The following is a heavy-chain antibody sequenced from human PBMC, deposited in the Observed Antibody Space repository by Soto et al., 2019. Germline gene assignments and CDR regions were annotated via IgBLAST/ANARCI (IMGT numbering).Heavy chain of an antibody. CDR2: IYPGDSDT. V-gene: IGHV5-51*01. CDR1: GYSFTSYW. CDR3: ARTAAAGKYYYGMDV. D-gene: IGHD6-13*01. Sequence: GSLKISCKGSGYSFTSYWIGWVRQMPGKGLEWMGIIYPGDSDTRYSPSFQGQVTISADKSISTAYLQWSSLKASDTAMYYCARTAAAGKYYYGMDVWGQGTTVTVSS. J-gene: IGHJ6*02.